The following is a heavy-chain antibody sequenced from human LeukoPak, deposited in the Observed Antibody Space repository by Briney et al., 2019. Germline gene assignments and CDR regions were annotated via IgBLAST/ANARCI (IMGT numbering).Heavy chain of an antibody. Sequence: SVKVSCKASGGTFSSYAISWVRQAPGQGLEWMGGIIPIFGTANYAQKLQGRVTITADESTSTAYMELSSLRSEDTAVYYCARSPQYCTNGVCLPSNWFDPWGQGTLVTASS. CDR3: ARSPQYCTNGVCLPSNWFDP. CDR2: IIPIFGTA. CDR1: GGTFSSYA. V-gene: IGHV1-69*01. D-gene: IGHD2-8*01. J-gene: IGHJ5*02.